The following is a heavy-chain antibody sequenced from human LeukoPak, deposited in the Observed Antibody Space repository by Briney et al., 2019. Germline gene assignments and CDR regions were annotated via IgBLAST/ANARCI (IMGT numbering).Heavy chain of an antibody. CDR2: ISGSGGYR. CDR3: AKDSAYHYGSGSFYYYYHMDV. Sequence: PGGSLRLSCAASGFTFSSYVMSWVRQAPGKGLEWVSSISGSGGYRYYPDSVKGRFTISRDNSKNTMYVQMNNLRAEDTAVYYCAKDSAYHYGSGSFYYYYHMDVWGKGTTVTISS. D-gene: IGHD3-10*01. V-gene: IGHV3-23*01. J-gene: IGHJ6*03. CDR1: GFTFSSYV.